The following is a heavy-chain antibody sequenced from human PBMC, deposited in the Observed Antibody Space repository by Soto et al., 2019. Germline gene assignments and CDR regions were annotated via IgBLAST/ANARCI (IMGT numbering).Heavy chain of an antibody. Sequence: ASVKVSCKASGGTFSSYAISWVRQAPGQGLEWMGGIIPIFGTANHAQKFQGRDTITADKSTSTAYMELSSLRSEDTAVYYCARVMGIAAASDAFDIWGQGTVVTVSS. CDR1: GGTFSSYA. CDR3: ARVMGIAAASDAFDI. D-gene: IGHD6-13*01. CDR2: IIPIFGTA. V-gene: IGHV1-69*06. J-gene: IGHJ3*02.